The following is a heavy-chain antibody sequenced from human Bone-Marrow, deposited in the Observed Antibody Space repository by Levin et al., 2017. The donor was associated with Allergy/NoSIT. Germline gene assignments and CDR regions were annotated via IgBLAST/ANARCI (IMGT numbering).Heavy chain of an antibody. CDR2: IYSDGST. CDR3: AREDAHRGFDS. J-gene: IGHJ4*02. D-gene: IGHD3-10*01. CDR1: GFTVSSNY. V-gene: IGHV3-53*01. Sequence: PGGSLRLSCAASGFTVSSNYMSWVRQAPGKGLEWVSNIYSDGSTYYADSMKGRFTISRDNSKNTLYLQLNSLRVEDTAVYYCAREDAHRGFDSWGQGTLVSVSS.